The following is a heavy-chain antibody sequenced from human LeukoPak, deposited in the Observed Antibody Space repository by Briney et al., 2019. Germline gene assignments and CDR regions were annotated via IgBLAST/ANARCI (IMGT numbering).Heavy chain of an antibody. V-gene: IGHV3-48*02. Sequence: GGSLRLSCAVSGFTCNNFEMNWVRQAPGKGLEWVSYISSSSSTIYYADSVKGRFTISRDNAKNSLYLQMNNLRDGDTAVYYCARDLDILLIDYWGQGTLVTVSS. CDR3: ARDLDILLIDY. CDR2: ISSSSSTI. J-gene: IGHJ4*02. D-gene: IGHD3-9*01. CDR1: GFTCNNFE.